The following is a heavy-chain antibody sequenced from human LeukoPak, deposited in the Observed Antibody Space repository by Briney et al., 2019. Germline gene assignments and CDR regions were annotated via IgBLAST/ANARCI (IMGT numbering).Heavy chain of an antibody. Sequence: GGSLRLSCAASGFTFSSYVMHWVRQAPGKGLEWVAFIRYDGSNKYYADSVKGRFTISRDNSKNTLYLQMNSLRAEDTAIYYCAKNGDRGAYCTGGTCYPYFYYYMDVWGKGTTVTI. D-gene: IGHD2-15*01. V-gene: IGHV3-30*02. CDR1: GFTFSSYV. CDR2: IRYDGSNK. J-gene: IGHJ6*03. CDR3: AKNGDRGAYCTGGTCYPYFYYYMDV.